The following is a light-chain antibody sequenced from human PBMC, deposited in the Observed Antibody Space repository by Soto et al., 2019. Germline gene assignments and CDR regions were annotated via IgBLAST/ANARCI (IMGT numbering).Light chain of an antibody. Sequence: EIVLTQSPATLSLSPGETATLSCRASQSVRSHLAWFQQKPGQAPRLLMYGISTRATGMPARFSGSGSGTEFPLIMSSLQSEDIADYYCQQSSDWALAFGGGAKVEIK. CDR2: GIS. CDR3: QQSSDWALA. J-gene: IGKJ4*01. CDR1: QSVRSH. V-gene: IGKV3D-15*01.